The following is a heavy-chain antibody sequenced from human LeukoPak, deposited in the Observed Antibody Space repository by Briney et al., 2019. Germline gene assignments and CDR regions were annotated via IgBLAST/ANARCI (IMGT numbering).Heavy chain of an antibody. CDR3: ASYIAYCGGECYSFDY. V-gene: IGHV1-24*01. J-gene: IGHJ4*02. Sequence: ASVKVSCKVSGYTLTELSMHWVRQAPGKGLEWMGGFDPEDSETIYAQKFHGRVTITADKSTSTAYMELSSLSSADTAVYYCASYIAYCGGECYSFDYWAQGPLVTVSS. CDR1: GYTLTELS. CDR2: FDPEDSET. D-gene: IGHD2-21*01.